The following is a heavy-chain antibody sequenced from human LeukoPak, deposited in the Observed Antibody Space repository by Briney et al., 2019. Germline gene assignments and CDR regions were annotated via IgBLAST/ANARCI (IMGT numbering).Heavy chain of an antibody. J-gene: IGHJ4*02. Sequence: PGGSLGLSCAVSGFSFSSYGINWVRQAPGKGLEWVSFISSGSNYIYYADSVKGRFTISRDNAMNSLYLQMNSLRAEDTAVYYCARAGDNTTMVTQWGQGTLVTVSS. V-gene: IGHV3-21*01. CDR1: GFSFSSYG. CDR2: ISSGSNYI. CDR3: ARAGDNTTMVTQ. D-gene: IGHD5-18*01.